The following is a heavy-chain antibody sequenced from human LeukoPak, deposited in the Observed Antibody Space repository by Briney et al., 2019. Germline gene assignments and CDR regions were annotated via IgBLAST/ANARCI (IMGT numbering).Heavy chain of an antibody. CDR2: ISGSGGST. Sequence: GGSLRLSCAASGFTFSSYAMSWVRQAPGKGLEWVSAISGSGGSTYHADSVKGRFTISRDNSKNTLYLQMNSLRAEDTAVYYCAKAGPHCSSTSCPNWFDPWGQGTLVTVSS. D-gene: IGHD2-2*01. J-gene: IGHJ5*02. V-gene: IGHV3-23*01. CDR3: AKAGPHCSSTSCPNWFDP. CDR1: GFTFSSYA.